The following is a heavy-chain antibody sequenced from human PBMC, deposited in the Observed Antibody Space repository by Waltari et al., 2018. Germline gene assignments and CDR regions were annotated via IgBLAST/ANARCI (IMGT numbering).Heavy chain of an antibody. CDR3: ARERSRDFDWLPNVLDV. Sequence: QVQLQQGGAGLLKPSETLSLTGTVHGGSFSGHFWTWVRQAQGKGLGWLGEIDHRGSTHYNPSFRSRVTISVDTSKNQFSLQLNSVTAADTALYYCARERSRDFDWLPNVLDVWGLGTLVTVSS. D-gene: IGHD3-9*01. CDR2: IDHRGST. J-gene: IGHJ3*01. CDR1: GGSFSGHF. V-gene: IGHV4-34*02.